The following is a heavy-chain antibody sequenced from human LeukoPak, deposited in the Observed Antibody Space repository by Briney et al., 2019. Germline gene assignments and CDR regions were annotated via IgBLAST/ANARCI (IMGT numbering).Heavy chain of an antibody. Sequence: KTSETLSLTCIVSGDSISSSTYYWGWIRQPPGKGLEWIGNIYYSGNTYHSGSTYYNLSLKSRVTISVDTSKNQFSLKLSSVTAADTAVYYCARFETTRGYGWFDPWGQGTLVTVSS. D-gene: IGHD5-12*01. CDR1: GDSISSSTYY. V-gene: IGHV4-39*07. CDR3: ARFETTRGYGWFDP. CDR2: IYYSGNTYHSGST. J-gene: IGHJ5*02.